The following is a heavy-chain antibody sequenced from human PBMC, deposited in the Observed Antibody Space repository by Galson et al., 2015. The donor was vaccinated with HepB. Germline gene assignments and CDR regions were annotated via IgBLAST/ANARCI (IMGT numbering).Heavy chain of an antibody. D-gene: IGHD1-26*01. Sequence: SVKVSCKASGYTFTSYAMHWVRQAPGQRLEWMGWINAGNGNTKYSQKFQGRVTITRDTSASTAYMELSSLRSEDTAVYYCARDGWELLGQDYWGQGTLVTVSS. CDR3: ARDGWELLGQDY. CDR2: INAGNGNT. V-gene: IGHV1-3*01. J-gene: IGHJ4*02. CDR1: GYTFTSYA.